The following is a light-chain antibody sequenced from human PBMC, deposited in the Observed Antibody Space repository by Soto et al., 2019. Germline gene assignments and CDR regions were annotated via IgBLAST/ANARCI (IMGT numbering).Light chain of an antibody. V-gene: IGKV3-15*01. CDR2: GAY. Sequence: EIMMTQSPATLSVSPGARATLSCRASQSVSSNFAWFQQKPGQAPRLLIHGAYTRATGFPARFSGSGSGTDFTLTIRSLQSEDFAVYYCKQYNNWPWTFGQGTKVDIK. CDR1: QSVSSN. J-gene: IGKJ1*01. CDR3: KQYNNWPWT.